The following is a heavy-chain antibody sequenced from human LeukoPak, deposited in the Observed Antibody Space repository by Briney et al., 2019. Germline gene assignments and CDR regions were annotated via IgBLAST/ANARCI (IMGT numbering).Heavy chain of an antibody. V-gene: IGHV1-2*02. J-gene: IGHJ3*02. Sequence: ASVKVSCKASGYTFNGYYIHWVRQALGQGLEWMGWIKPNSGVTEYAQHFQGRVTMTWDTSVSTAYMELSRLTSDDTAMYYCARFGVVTNDAFDIWGQGTMVTISS. CDR1: GYTFNGYY. CDR2: IKPNSGVT. D-gene: IGHD3-3*01. CDR3: ARFGVVTNDAFDI.